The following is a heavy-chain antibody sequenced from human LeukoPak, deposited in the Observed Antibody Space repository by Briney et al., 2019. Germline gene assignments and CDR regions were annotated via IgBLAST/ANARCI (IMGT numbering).Heavy chain of an antibody. CDR1: GGSIRSSDYC. CDR3: ARHVGNSYGDYFDY. J-gene: IGHJ4*02. CDR2: ITYGGTT. Sequence: PSETLSLTCFVSGGSIRSSDYCWSWIRQPPGKEVEWIASITYGGTTYYNPSLQSRVTISVDTSKNQFSLILSSVTAADTAVYYCARHVGNSYGDYFDYWGQGTLVTVSS. D-gene: IGHD4-17*01. V-gene: IGHV4-39*01.